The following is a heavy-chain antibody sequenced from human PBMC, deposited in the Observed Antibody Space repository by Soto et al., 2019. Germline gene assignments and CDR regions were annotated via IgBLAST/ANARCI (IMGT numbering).Heavy chain of an antibody. V-gene: IGHV3-30-3*01. J-gene: IGHJ4*02. CDR1: GFTFRNYI. CDR3: VRDDEVGSYCDLGY. CDR2: ILHDGNNK. D-gene: IGHD3-10*01. Sequence: QVQLVESGGGVVQPGSSLRLSCAASGFTFRNYIMHWVRQAPGKGLEWVAIILHDGNNKYYADSVKGRFSVYRDNSKKTLYLQMISLITEDTAIYYCVRDDEVGSYCDLGYWGQVTLVTVSS.